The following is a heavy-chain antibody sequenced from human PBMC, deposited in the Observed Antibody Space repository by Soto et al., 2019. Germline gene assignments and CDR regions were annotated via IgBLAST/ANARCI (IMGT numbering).Heavy chain of an antibody. CDR1: GFTFIGHY. CDR3: AGSRTGALDY. Sequence: QVQLVQSGAGVKRPGASVKLSCKASGFTFIGHYLHWVRQAPGQGLEWVGWINPNSGGGTVYAEKFQGRVTMTADTSTSIASMDLTSLRGDDTAVYYCAGSRTGALDYWGPGALVTVSS. D-gene: IGHD7-27*01. J-gene: IGHJ4*02. V-gene: IGHV1-2*02. CDR2: INPNSGGGT.